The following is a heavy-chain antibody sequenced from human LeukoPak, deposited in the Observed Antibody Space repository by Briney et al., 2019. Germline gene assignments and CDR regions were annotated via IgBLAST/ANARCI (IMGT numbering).Heavy chain of an antibody. CDR3: ARGVDYDFWSGNNWFDP. D-gene: IGHD3-3*01. V-gene: IGHV1-69*01. CDR1: GGTFSSYA. J-gene: IGHJ5*02. Sequence: SVKVSCKASGGTFSSYAISWVRQAPGQGLEWMGGVIPIFGTANYAQKFQGRVTITADESTSTAYVELSSLRSEDTAVYYCARGVDYDFWSGNNWFDPWGQGTLVTVSS. CDR2: VIPIFGTA.